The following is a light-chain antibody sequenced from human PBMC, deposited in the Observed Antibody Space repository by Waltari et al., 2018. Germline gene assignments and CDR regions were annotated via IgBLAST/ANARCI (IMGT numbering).Light chain of an antibody. CDR2: GAS. CDR1: QSVGTD. Sequence: EIVMTQSPVTLSVSPGERATLSCRASQSVGTDLAWYQQKPGQAPRLLIYGASTRVTGIPARFRGSGSGTQFTLTISRLQSEDFAVYYCQQYNNRRTFGQGTKVEI. CDR3: QQYNNRRT. V-gene: IGKV3-15*01. J-gene: IGKJ1*01.